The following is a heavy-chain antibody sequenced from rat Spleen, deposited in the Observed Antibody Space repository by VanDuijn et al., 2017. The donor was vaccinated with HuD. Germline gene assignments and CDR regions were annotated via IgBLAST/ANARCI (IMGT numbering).Heavy chain of an antibody. V-gene: IGHV3-1*01. J-gene: IGHJ3*01. D-gene: IGHD1-1*01. Sequence: EVQLQESGPGLVKPSQSLSLTCSVTGYSITSNYWGWIRKFPGNKMEWMGYISYSGSINYNPSLKSRISITRDTSKNQFFLQLNSVTTEDTATYYCARQPGTLQWSFAYWGQGTLVTVSS. CDR1: GYSITSNY. CDR2: ISYSGSI. CDR3: ARQPGTLQWSFAY.